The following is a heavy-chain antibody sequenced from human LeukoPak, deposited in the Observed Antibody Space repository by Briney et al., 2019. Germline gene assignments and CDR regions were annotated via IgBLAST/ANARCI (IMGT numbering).Heavy chain of an antibody. CDR1: GFTFSDYG. Sequence: PGGSLRLSCAASGFTFSDYGIHWVRQAPGQGLEWVALIWYDGSKKYYADSVKGRFNISRDNTKNTLYLQLNSLRADDTAVYYCARAHSSSSTFDLWGQGTLVTVSS. CDR3: ARAHSSSSTFDL. V-gene: IGHV3-33*01. CDR2: IWYDGSKK. D-gene: IGHD6-6*01. J-gene: IGHJ4*02.